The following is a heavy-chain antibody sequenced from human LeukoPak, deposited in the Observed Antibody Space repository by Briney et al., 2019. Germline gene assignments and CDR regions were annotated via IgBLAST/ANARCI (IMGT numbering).Heavy chain of an antibody. Sequence: SETLSLTCTVSGGSISSGGYYWSWIRQHPGKGLEWIGYIYYSGSTYYNPSLKSRVTISVDTSKNQFSLKLSSVTAADTAVYYCARYIVVVPAAGDYYYYGMDVWGQGTTVTVSS. V-gene: IGHV4-31*03. D-gene: IGHD2-2*01. J-gene: IGHJ6*02. CDR1: GGSISSGGYY. CDR2: IYYSGST. CDR3: ARYIVVVPAAGDYYYYGMDV.